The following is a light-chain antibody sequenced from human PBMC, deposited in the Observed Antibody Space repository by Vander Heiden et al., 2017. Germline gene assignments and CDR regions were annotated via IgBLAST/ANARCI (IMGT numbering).Light chain of an antibody. J-gene: IGLJ2*01. CDR2: DDS. Sequence: SYVLTQPPPVPVAPGQTARITCGGNNIGSKSVHWYQQKPGRAPVVVVYDDSDRPSGIPERFSGSKFGNTATLTISRVEAGDEADYYCQVWDSSGDHLVFGGGTKMTVL. V-gene: IGLV3-21*02. CDR3: QVWDSSGDHLV. CDR1: NIGSKS.